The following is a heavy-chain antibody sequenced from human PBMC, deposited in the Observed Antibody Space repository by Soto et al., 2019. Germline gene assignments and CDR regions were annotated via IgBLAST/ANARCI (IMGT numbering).Heavy chain of an antibody. CDR1: GYTFTSYA. CDR2: INAGNGNT. J-gene: IGHJ6*03. V-gene: IGHV1-3*01. CDR3: AREMDYYYYMDV. Sequence: ASVKVSCKASGYTFTSYAMHWVRQAPGQRLEWMGWINAGNGNTKYSQKFQGRVTITRDTSASTAYMELSSLRSEDTAVYYCAREMDYYYYMDVWGKGTTVTVSS.